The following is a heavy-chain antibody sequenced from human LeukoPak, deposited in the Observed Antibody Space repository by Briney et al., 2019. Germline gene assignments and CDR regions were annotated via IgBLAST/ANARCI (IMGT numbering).Heavy chain of an antibody. Sequence: GGSLRLSCAASGFTFNNYWMNWVRQAPGKGLEWVANIKQDGSEKYYVDSVKGRFTISRDDARNSLYLQMISLRAEDTAVYYCARDRVTTSSWPRVEYYYMDVWGKGTTVTISS. J-gene: IGHJ6*03. V-gene: IGHV3-7*01. CDR1: GFTFNNYW. CDR2: IKQDGSEK. D-gene: IGHD4-11*01. CDR3: ARDRVTTSSWPRVEYYYMDV.